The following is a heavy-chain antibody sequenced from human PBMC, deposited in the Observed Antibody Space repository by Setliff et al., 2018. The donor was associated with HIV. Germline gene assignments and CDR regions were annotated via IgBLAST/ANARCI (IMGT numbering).Heavy chain of an antibody. V-gene: IGHV4-4*08. J-gene: IGHJ4*02. Sequence: SETLSLTCTVSGDSISSSYYWTWIRQPPGKGLEWIGYIYTSGSTNYNPSLKNRVTISVDTSKNQFSLKLSSVTAADTAVYYCARTSGYSYYFDYWGQGTLVTVSS. CDR1: GDSISSSYY. CDR3: ARTSGYSYYFDY. D-gene: IGHD3-3*01. CDR2: IYTSGST.